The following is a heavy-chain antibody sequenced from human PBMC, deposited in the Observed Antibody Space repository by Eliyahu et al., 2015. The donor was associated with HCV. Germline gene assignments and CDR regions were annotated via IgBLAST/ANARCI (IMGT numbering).Heavy chain of an antibody. CDR1: GGSISXGSSY. Sequence: QVQLQESGPGLVKPSQTLSLTCTVSGGSISXGSSYWRWXRQPAGKGLEWIGRIYTSGSTNYNPSLKSRVTISVDTSKNQFSLKLSSVTAADTAVYYCARDGYYYGSGSYFNPFLVFDYWGQGTLVTVSS. CDR2: IYTSGST. V-gene: IGHV4-61*02. D-gene: IGHD3-10*01. J-gene: IGHJ4*02. CDR3: ARDGYYYGSGSYFNPFLVFDY.